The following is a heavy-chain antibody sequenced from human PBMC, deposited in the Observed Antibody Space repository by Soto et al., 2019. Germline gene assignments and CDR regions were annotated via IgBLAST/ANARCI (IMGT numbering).Heavy chain of an antibody. D-gene: IGHD6-13*01. CDR3: VRGGIAGNWFDP. CDR2: IFHSGST. J-gene: IGHJ5*02. V-gene: IGHV4-31*03. Sequence: QVQLQESGPGLVKPSETLSLTCTVSGGSITSGGFYWSWIRQHPGKGLEWIAYIFHSGSTDYNPSLKSRVTISVDTSKNQFSLKLTFATAADTAVYYCVRGGIAGNWFDPWGQGTLVTVSS. CDR1: GGSITSGGFY.